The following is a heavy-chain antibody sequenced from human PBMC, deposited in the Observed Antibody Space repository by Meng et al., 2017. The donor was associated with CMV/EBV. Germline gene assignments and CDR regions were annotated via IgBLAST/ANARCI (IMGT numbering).Heavy chain of an antibody. V-gene: IGHV3-30-3*01. CDR2: ISYDGSNK. D-gene: IGHD4-17*01. CDR1: GFTFSSYA. CDR3: ARDLGYGDYVGYFDY. J-gene: IGHJ4*02. Sequence: GESLKIPCAASGFTFSSYAMHWVRQAPGKGLEWVAVISYDGSNKYYADSVKGRFTISRDNSKNTLYLQMNSLRAEDTAVYYCARDLGYGDYVGYFDYWGQGT.